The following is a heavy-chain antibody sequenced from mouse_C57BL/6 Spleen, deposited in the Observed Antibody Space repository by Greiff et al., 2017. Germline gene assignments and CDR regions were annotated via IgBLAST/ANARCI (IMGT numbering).Heavy chain of an antibody. Sequence: QVQLQQPGAELVKPGASVKLSCKASGYTFTSYWMHWVKQRPGQGLEWIGMIHPNSGSTNYNEKFKSKATLSVDNSSSTAYMRRSSLTSEDSAVYYCANYYCSAYWGQGTLVTVSA. CDR3: ANYYCSAY. J-gene: IGHJ3*01. V-gene: IGHV1-64*01. CDR2: IHPNSGST. D-gene: IGHD1-1*01. CDR1: GYTFTSYW.